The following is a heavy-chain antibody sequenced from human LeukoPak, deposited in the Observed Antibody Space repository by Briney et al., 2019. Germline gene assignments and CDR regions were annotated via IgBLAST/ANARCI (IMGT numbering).Heavy chain of an antibody. CDR1: GGSISSSSYY. CDR2: IYYSGST. D-gene: IGHD1-26*01. J-gene: IGHJ5*02. CDR3: ARASGSSREGWFDP. Sequence: SETLSLTCTVSGGSISSSSYYWGWIRQPPGKGLEWIGSIYYSGSTYYNPSPKSRVTISVDTSKNQFSLKLSSVTAADTAVYYCARASGSSREGWFDPWGQGTLVTVSS. V-gene: IGHV4-39*07.